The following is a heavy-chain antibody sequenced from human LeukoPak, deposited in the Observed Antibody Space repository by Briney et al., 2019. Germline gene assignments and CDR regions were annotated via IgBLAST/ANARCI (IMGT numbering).Heavy chain of an antibody. CDR3: AREVPSYYDYVWGSYRFNDAFDI. CDR2: VKEGVSAR. J-gene: IGHJ3*02. Sequence: GGSLRLSCAASGFTFSSHWMTWVRQAPGKGLEWVASVKEGVSARNYVDSVKGRFTISRDNAKNSLYLQMNSLRAEDTAVYYCAREVPSYYDYVWGSYRFNDAFDIWGQGTMVTVSS. CDR1: GFTFSSHW. V-gene: IGHV3-7*01. D-gene: IGHD3-16*02.